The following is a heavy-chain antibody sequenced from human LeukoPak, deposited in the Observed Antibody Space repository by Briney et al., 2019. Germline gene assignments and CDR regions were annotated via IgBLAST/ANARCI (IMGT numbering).Heavy chain of an antibody. CDR1: GFTFGDYA. J-gene: IGHJ6*03. Sequence: PGGSLRLSCTASGFTFGDYAMSWVRQAPGKGLEWIGYIYYSGSTSYNPSLKSRATISVDTSKNQFSLKLSSVTAADTAFYYCARGGRSQWLVIPLHYYYMDVWGKGTTVTVSS. V-gene: IGHV4-59*01. CDR2: IYYSGST. D-gene: IGHD6-19*01. CDR3: ARGGRSQWLVIPLHYYYMDV.